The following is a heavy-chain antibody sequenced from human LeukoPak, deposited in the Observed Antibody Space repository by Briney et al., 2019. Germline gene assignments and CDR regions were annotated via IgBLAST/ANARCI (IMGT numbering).Heavy chain of an antibody. D-gene: IGHD5-18*01. CDR3: ARDLGGYSYPSDY. V-gene: IGHV3-21*01. CDR2: ISSSSSYI. CDR1: GFTFSSYS. J-gene: IGHJ4*02. Sequence: GGSLRLSCAASGFTFSSYSMNWVRQAPGKGLEWVSSISSSSSYIYCADSVKGRFTISRDNAKNSLYLQMNSLRAEDTAVYYCARDLGGYSYPSDYWGQGTLVTVSS.